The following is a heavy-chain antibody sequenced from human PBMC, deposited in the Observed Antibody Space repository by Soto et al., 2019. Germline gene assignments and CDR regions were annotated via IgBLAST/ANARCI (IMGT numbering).Heavy chain of an antibody. CDR2: MHHTQGT. Sequence: PXGILSLTCSVSGASISSYDLTWIRQPPGGGLEWIGYMHHTQGTNDNPSLRGRVHMSIDTSMNQFSLRLTSVTAADTAVYYCARVPFVGYFDWLDPWGHGTLVTVSS. V-gene: IGHV4-59*01. D-gene: IGHD3-9*01. J-gene: IGHJ5*02. CDR1: GASISSYD. CDR3: ARVPFVGYFDWLDP.